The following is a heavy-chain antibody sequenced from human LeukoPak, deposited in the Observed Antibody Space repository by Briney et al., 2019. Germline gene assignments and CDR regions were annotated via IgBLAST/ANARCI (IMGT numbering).Heavy chain of an antibody. CDR3: AKDHVLRYFDWLPTENGFDY. V-gene: IGHV3-20*04. Sequence: GGSLRLSCAASGFTFDDSVMSWVRQAPGKGLEWVSSINWNGGSTGYADSVKGRFTISRDNAKNSLYLQMNSLRAEDTAVYYCAKDHVLRYFDWLPTENGFDYWGQGTLVTVSS. D-gene: IGHD3-9*01. CDR1: GFTFDDSV. J-gene: IGHJ4*02. CDR2: INWNGGST.